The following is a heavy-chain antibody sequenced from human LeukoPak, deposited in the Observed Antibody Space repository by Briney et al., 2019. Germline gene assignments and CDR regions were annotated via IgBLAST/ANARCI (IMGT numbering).Heavy chain of an antibody. D-gene: IGHD6-13*01. V-gene: IGHV3-20*04. CDR1: GLTFDDYG. CDR2: INWNGGST. CDR3: ARAANTAAGTPTLAIDY. J-gene: IGHJ4*01. Sequence: PGGSLRLSCAASGLTFDDYGMSWVRQAPGKGLEWVSGINWNGGSTGYADSVKGRFTVSRDNAKNSLYLQMNSLRAEDTAVYYCARAANTAAGTPTLAIDYWGQGTLVTVSS.